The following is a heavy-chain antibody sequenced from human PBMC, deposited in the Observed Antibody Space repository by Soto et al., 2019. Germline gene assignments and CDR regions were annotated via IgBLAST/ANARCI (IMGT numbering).Heavy chain of an antibody. J-gene: IGHJ5*02. V-gene: IGHV4-59*01. CDR3: ARDGVYYGSGSLASGFDP. D-gene: IGHD3-10*01. Sequence: SETLSLTCTVSGGSISSYYWSWIRQPPGKGLEWIGYIYYSGSTNYNPSLRSRVTISVDTSKNQFSLKLSSVTAADTAVYYCARDGVYYGSGSLASGFDPWGQGTLVTVSS. CDR2: IYYSGST. CDR1: GGSISSYY.